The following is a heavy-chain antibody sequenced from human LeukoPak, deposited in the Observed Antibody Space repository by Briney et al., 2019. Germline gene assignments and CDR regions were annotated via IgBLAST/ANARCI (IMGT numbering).Heavy chain of an antibody. CDR1: GFTFSSNV. D-gene: IGHD5-24*01. CDR3: ARGMDGYGPDAFDI. V-gene: IGHV3-23*01. J-gene: IGHJ3*02. Sequence: GGSLRLSCVASGFTFSSNVLNWVRQAPGKGLEWVSVSGTYGRTQYADSVKGRFTISRDSSKNTLYLQINSLRVEDTALYYCARGMDGYGPDAFDIWGQGTMVTVSS. CDR2: SGTYGRT.